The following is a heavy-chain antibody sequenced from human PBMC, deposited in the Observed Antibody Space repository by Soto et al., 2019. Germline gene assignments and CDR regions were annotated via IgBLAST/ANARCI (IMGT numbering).Heavy chain of an antibody. CDR1: GFTFSSYA. CDR3: VRDHRWAFDF. Sequence: EVQLVESGGGLVQPGGSLRVSCVASGFTFSSYALNWVRQAPGKGLEWVSYISVGGGSIFYADSVKGRFTISRGYATNSLYLQMNSLRDEDTVVYYWVRDHRWAFDFWGQGTMVTVSS. V-gene: IGHV3-48*02. CDR2: ISVGGGSI. D-gene: IGHD2-15*01. J-gene: IGHJ3*01.